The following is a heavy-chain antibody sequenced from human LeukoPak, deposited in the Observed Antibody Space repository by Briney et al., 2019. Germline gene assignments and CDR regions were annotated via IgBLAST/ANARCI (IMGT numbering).Heavy chain of an antibody. Sequence: WGSLRLSCVVSGFTFSSHAMCWVRQAPGRGLEWVSSIDISGDSTSYADSVKGRFTISRDNSKNTLLLQMDSLRAEDSAIYYCANEIRPNDYWGQGTLVTVSS. J-gene: IGHJ4*02. CDR2: IDISGDST. CDR1: GFTFSSHA. V-gene: IGHV3-23*05. D-gene: IGHD4/OR15-4a*01. CDR3: ANEIRPNDY.